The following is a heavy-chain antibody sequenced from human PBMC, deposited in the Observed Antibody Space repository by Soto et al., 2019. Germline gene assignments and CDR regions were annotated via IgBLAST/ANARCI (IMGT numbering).Heavy chain of an antibody. J-gene: IGHJ6*02. CDR1: GGSISSYY. CDR3: ASLDYGMDV. CDR2: IYYSGST. V-gene: IGHV4-59*01. D-gene: IGHD3-16*01. Sequence: QVQLQESGPGLVKPSETLSLTCTVSGGSISSYYWSWIRQPPGKGLEWIGYIYYSGSTNYNPSLKSRVTISVDTSKNQFSLKLSSVTAADTAVYYCASLDYGMDVWGQGTTVTVSS.